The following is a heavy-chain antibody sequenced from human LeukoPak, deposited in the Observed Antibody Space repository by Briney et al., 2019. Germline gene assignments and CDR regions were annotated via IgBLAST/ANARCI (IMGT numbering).Heavy chain of an antibody. Sequence: SEILSLTCAVYGGSFSGYYWSWIRQPPGKGLEWIGEINHSGSTNYNPSLKSRVTISVDTSKNQFSLKLSSVTAADTAVYYCARVKRGGYGYFDYWGQGTLVTVSS. CDR2: INHSGST. J-gene: IGHJ4*02. V-gene: IGHV4-34*01. CDR3: ARVKRGGYGYFDY. D-gene: IGHD5-12*01. CDR1: GGSFSGYY.